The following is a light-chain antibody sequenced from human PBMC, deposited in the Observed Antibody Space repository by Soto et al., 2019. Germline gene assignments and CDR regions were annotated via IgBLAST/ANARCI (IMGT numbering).Light chain of an antibody. Sequence: DLQMTQSPSSLSESVGDRDTITCQASQDISNYLNWYQQKPGKAPKLLIYDASNLETGVPSRFSGSGSGTYFTFTISSLQPEDIATYYCQQYDNLPTFGGGTKVEIK. J-gene: IGKJ4*01. V-gene: IGKV1-33*01. CDR2: DAS. CDR1: QDISNY. CDR3: QQYDNLPT.